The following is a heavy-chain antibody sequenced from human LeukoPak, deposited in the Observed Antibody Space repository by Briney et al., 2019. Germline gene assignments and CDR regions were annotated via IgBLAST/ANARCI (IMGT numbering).Heavy chain of an antibody. J-gene: IGHJ6*03. V-gene: IGHV3-23*01. CDR2: ISGSGGST. Sequence: GGSLRLSCAASGFTFSNYAMRWVRQAPGKGLEWVSAISGSGGSTYYADSVKGRFTISRDNSNNTVYLQMNSLRAEDTAVYYCAKGGEMIHYYYMDVWGKGTTVTVSS. CDR1: GFTFSNYA. CDR3: AKGGEMIHYYYMDV. D-gene: IGHD3-22*01.